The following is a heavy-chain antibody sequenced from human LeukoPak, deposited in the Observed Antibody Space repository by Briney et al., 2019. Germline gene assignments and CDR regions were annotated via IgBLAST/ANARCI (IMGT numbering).Heavy chain of an antibody. CDR3: ARGRGLDV. D-gene: IGHD2-15*01. CDR2: FYSGGAT. J-gene: IGHJ6*02. V-gene: IGHV3-53*01. Sequence: PGGSLRLSCAASGLIVNANYMSWVRQTPGKGQEWVSIFYSGGATFYVDSEKGRFTISRDNSKNMLYLQMNSLRAEDTAVYYCARGRGLDVWGQGTTVTVSS. CDR1: GLIVNANY.